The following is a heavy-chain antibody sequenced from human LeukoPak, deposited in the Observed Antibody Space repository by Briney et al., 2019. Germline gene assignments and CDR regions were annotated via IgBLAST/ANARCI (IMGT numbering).Heavy chain of an antibody. Sequence: ASVKVSCKASGYTFTSYGISWVRQAPGQGLEWMGWISAYNGNTNYAQKLQGRVTMTTDTSTSTPYVELRSLRSADTAVYYCASGKWLRPLDAFDIWGQGTMVTVSS. CDR3: ASGKWLRPLDAFDI. J-gene: IGHJ3*02. D-gene: IGHD5-12*01. CDR1: GYTFTSYG. CDR2: ISAYNGNT. V-gene: IGHV1-18*01.